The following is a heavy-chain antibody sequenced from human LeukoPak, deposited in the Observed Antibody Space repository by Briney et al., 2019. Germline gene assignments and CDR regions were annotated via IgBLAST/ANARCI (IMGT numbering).Heavy chain of an antibody. D-gene: IGHD1-26*01. V-gene: IGHV3-48*01. J-gene: IGHJ4*01. Sequence: PGGSLRLSCAASGFTFSTYAMNWVRQAPGKALECLSYFSSSGNTISYADSVKGRFTVSRDNAKNSLYLHMNSLRAEDTDVYYCARSRSGSYFDSWGHGTLVTVSS. CDR2: FSSSGNTI. CDR1: GFTFSTYA. CDR3: ARSRSGSYFDS.